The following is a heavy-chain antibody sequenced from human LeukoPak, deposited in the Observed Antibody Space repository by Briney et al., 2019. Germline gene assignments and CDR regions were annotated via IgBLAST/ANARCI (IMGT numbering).Heavy chain of an antibody. Sequence: SSETLSLTCTVSGGSISSYYWSWIRQPPEEGLEWIGYIYYSGSTNYNPSLKSRVTISIDTSKNQFSLRLSSVTAADTAVYYCARDIYGSFDYWGQGTLVTVSS. J-gene: IGHJ4*02. CDR2: IYYSGST. D-gene: IGHD2-15*01. CDR3: ARDIYGSFDY. V-gene: IGHV4-59*01. CDR1: GGSISSYY.